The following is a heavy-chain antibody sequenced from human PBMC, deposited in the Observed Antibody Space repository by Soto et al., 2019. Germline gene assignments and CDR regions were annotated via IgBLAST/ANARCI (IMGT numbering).Heavy chain of an antibody. Sequence: ASVKVSCKASGYTFTSYYMHWVRQAPGQGLEWMGIINPSGGSTSYAQKFQGRVTMTRDTSTSTVYMELSSLRSEDTAVYYCARSPIVVVPAAAHNKIMYYYYMDVWGKGTTVTVSS. CDR3: ARSPIVVVPAAAHNKIMYYYYMDV. CDR1: GYTFTSYY. J-gene: IGHJ6*03. D-gene: IGHD2-2*01. V-gene: IGHV1-46*03. CDR2: INPSGGST.